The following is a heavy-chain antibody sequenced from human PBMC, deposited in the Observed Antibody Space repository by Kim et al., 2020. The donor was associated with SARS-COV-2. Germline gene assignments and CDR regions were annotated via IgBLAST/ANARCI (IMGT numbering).Heavy chain of an antibody. V-gene: IGHV1-18*04. CDR1: GYTFTSYG. CDR3: ARTPPRPQHRQTYYDF. CDR2: ISAYNGNT. J-gene: IGHJ4*02. Sequence: ASVKVSCKASGYTFTSYGISWVRQAPGQGLEWMGWISAYNGNTNYAQKLQGRVTMTTDTSTSTAYMELRSLRSDDTAVYYCARTPPRPQHRQTYYDFWGQGTLVTVSS. D-gene: IGHD3-3*01.